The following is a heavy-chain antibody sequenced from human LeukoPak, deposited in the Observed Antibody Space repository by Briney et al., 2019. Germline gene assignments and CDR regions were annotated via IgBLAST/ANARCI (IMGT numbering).Heavy chain of an antibody. Sequence: GGSLRLSCAASGFTFSNAWMSWVRQAPGKGLEWVGRIKSKTDGGTTDYAAPVKGRFTISRDDSKNTLYLQMNSLETEDTAVYYCTTDIWELPTFDYWGQGTLVTVSS. V-gene: IGHV3-15*01. CDR2: IKSKTDGGTT. D-gene: IGHD1-26*01. CDR1: GFTFSNAW. CDR3: TTDIWELPTFDY. J-gene: IGHJ4*02.